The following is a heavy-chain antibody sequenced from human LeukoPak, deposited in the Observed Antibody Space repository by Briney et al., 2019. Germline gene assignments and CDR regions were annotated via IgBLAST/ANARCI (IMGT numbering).Heavy chain of an antibody. CDR1: GYSFTSYW. CDR2: IYPGDSDT. J-gene: IGHJ4*02. CDR3: ARGVPAAMSYFDY. Sequence: GESLKISCKGSGYSFTSYWIGWLGQMPGKGLEWMGIIYPGDSDTRYSPSFQGQVTISADKSISTAYLQWSSLKASDTAMYYCARGVPAAMSYFDYWGQGTLVTVSS. D-gene: IGHD2-2*01. V-gene: IGHV5-51*01.